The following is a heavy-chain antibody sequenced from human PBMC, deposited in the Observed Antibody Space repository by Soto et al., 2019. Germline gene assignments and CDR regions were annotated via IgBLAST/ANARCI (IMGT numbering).Heavy chain of an antibody. CDR1: GFTFSSYS. J-gene: IGHJ5*02. CDR3: ARDSIAAAGTFWFDP. CDR2: ISSSSSYI. V-gene: IGHV3-21*01. Sequence: EVQLVESGGGLVKPGGSLRLSCAASGFTFSSYSMNWVRQAPGKGLEWVSSISSSSSYIYYADSVKGRLTISRDNAKNSLYLQMNSVRAEDTAVYYCARDSIAAAGTFWFDPWGQGTLVTVSS. D-gene: IGHD6-13*01.